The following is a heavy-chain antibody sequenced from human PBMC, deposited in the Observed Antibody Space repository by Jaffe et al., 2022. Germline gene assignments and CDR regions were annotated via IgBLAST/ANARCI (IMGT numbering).Heavy chain of an antibody. Sequence: QVQLQESGPGLVKPSETLSLTCTVSGGSVSSGSYYWSWIRQPPGKGLEWIGYIYYSGSTNYNPSLKSRVTISVDTSKNQFSLKLSSVTAADTAVYYCARLVTGTGFDYWGQGTLVTVSS. CDR2: IYYSGST. V-gene: IGHV4-61*01. CDR1: GGSVSSGSYY. D-gene: IGHD1-1*01. J-gene: IGHJ4*02. CDR3: ARLVTGTGFDY.